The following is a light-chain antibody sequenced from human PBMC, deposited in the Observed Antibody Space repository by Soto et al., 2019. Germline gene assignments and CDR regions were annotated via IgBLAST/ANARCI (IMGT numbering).Light chain of an antibody. CDR3: YQYSKWWT. CDR2: GAS. V-gene: IGKV3-15*01. J-gene: IGKJ1*01. Sequence: EIVMTQSPATLSVSPGERATLSCRAIQSLSTNLVWYQQRPGQAPRLLIYGASTRATGIPARFSGTGSGTEFTLTISSLKAEDYGVYDCYQYSKWWTFGQGTKVEIK. CDR1: QSLSTN.